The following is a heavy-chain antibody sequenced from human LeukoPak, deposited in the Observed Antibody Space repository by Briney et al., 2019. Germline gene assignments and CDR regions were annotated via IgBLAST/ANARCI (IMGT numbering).Heavy chain of an antibody. D-gene: IGHD3-10*01. J-gene: IGHJ5*02. CDR3: ARGSPLWFGELLSWWFDP. CDR2: ISSSSSTI. CDR1: GFTFSSYS. Sequence: GGSLRLSCAASGFTFSSYSMNWVRQAPGKGLEWVSYISSSSSTIYYADSVKGRFTISRDNAKNSLYLQMNSLRAEDTAVYYCARGSPLWFGELLSWWFDPWGQGTLVTVSS. V-gene: IGHV3-48*01.